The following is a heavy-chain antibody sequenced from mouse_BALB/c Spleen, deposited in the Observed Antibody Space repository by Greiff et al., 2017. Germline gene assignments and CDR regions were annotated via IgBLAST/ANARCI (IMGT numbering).Heavy chain of an antibody. D-gene: IGHD2-4*01. J-gene: IGHJ2*01. Sequence: VQLQQPGAELVMPGASVKMSCKASGYTFTDYWMHWVKQRPGQGLEWIGAIDTSDSYTSYNQKFKGKATLTVDESSSTAYMQLSSLTSEDSAVYYCASTGSMITTYYFDYWGQGTTLTVSS. CDR3: ASTGSMITTYYFDY. CDR2: IDTSDSYT. V-gene: IGHV1-69*01. CDR1: GYTFTDYW.